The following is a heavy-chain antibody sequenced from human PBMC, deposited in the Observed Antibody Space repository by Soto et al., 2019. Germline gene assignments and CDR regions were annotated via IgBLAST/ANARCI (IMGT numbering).Heavy chain of an antibody. CDR3: ARVGFGELV. D-gene: IGHD3-10*01. CDR2: IGVGGGDR. CDR1: GFTFCSYA. Sequence: EVQLLESGVGLVQPGGSLRLSCAASGFTFCSYAMSWVRQAPGKGLEWVSIIGVGGGDRYYPESVKGRFTISRDNSRDTLYLEMNSLRDEDTAVYYCARVGFGELVWGQGTLVTVSS. V-gene: IGHV3-23*01. J-gene: IGHJ4*02.